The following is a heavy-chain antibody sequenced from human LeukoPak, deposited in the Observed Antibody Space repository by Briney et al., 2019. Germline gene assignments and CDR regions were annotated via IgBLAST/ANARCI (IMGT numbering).Heavy chain of an antibody. CDR2: ISSSSRYI. CDR1: GFTFSSYS. CDR3: ARDNGGGDIDY. D-gene: IGHD2-21*02. V-gene: IGHV3-21*01. Sequence: PGGSLRLSCAASGFTFSSYSMNWVRQAPGKGLEWVSSISSSSRYIYYADSLKGRFTISRDNAKNSLYLQMNSLRVEDTAVYYCARDNGGGDIDYWGQGILVTVSS. J-gene: IGHJ4*02.